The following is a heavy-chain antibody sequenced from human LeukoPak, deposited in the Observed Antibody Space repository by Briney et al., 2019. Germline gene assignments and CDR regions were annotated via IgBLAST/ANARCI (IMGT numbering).Heavy chain of an antibody. D-gene: IGHD3-22*01. J-gene: IGHJ4*02. CDR1: GDSITGYY. CDR3: ARRQYYYDSSGPLY. Sequence: SETLSLTCSVSGDSITGYYWGWIRQPPGKGLEWIGNIYYTGNTYYNSSLKSRVTISVDTSKNQFSLKLSSVTAADTAVYYCARRQYYYDSSGPLYWGQGTLVTVSS. V-gene: IGHV4-39*07. CDR2: IYYTGNT.